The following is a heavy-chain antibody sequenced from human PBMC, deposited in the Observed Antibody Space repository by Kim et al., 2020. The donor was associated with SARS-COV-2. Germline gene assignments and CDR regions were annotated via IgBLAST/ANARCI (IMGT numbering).Heavy chain of an antibody. D-gene: IGHD3-10*01. V-gene: IGHV4-31*03. CDR3: ARGRTYYYGSGSYLGWFDP. J-gene: IGHJ5*02. Sequence: SETLSLTCTVSGGSISSGGYYWSWIRQHPGKGLEWIGYIYYSGSTYYNPSLKSRVTISVDTSKNQFSLKLSSVTAADTAVYYCARGRTYYYGSGSYLGWFDPWGQGTLVTVSS. CDR2: IYYSGST. CDR1: GGSISSGGYY.